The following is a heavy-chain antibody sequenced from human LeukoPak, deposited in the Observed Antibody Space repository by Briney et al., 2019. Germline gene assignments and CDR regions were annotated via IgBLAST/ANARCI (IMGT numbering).Heavy chain of an antibody. CDR3: ARDHYDFWSHTTSYMDV. CDR1: GFTFSSYW. D-gene: IGHD3-3*01. J-gene: IGHJ6*03. V-gene: IGHV3-7*01. CDR2: IKQDGSEK. Sequence: GGSLRLSCAASGFTFSSYWMSWVRQAPGKGREWVANIKQDGSEKYYVDSVKGRFTISRDNAKNSLYLQMNSLRAEDTAVYYCARDHYDFWSHTTSYMDVWGKGTTVTVSS.